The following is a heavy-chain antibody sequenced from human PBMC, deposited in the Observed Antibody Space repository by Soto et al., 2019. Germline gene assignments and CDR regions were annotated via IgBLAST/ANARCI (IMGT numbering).Heavy chain of an antibody. CDR1: GGTFSSYA. V-gene: IGHV1-69*06. CDR2: IIPIFGTA. D-gene: IGHD3-3*01. Sequence: QVQLVQSGAEVKKPGSSVKVSCKASGGTFSSYAISWVRQAPGQGLEWMGGIIPIFGTANYAQKFQGRVTITADKSTRTAYMELSSLRYEDTAVYYCARHYEFWSGYLNWFDPWGQGTLVTVSS. CDR3: ARHYEFWSGYLNWFDP. J-gene: IGHJ5*02.